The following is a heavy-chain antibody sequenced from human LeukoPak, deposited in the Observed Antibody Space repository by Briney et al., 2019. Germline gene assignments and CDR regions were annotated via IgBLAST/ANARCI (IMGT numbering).Heavy chain of an antibody. V-gene: IGHV1-69*13. D-gene: IGHD3-10*01. CDR2: IIPIFGTA. CDR1: GGTFSSYA. Sequence: ASVKVSCKAPGGTFSSYAISWVRQAPGQGLEWMGGIIPIFGTANYAQKFQGRVTITADESTSTAYMELSSLRSEDTAVYYCARGRITMVRGADWFDPWGQGTLVTVSS. J-gene: IGHJ5*02. CDR3: ARGRITMVRGADWFDP.